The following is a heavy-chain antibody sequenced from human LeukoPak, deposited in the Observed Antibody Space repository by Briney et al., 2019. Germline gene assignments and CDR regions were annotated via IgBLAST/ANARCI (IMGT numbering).Heavy chain of an antibody. CDR1: GGSISSSSYY. CDR3: ARTGSGIFNWFDP. J-gene: IGHJ5*02. D-gene: IGHD3-10*01. V-gene: IGHV4-39*07. CDR2: IYSGGST. Sequence: SETLSLTCTVSGGSISSSSYYWGWIRQPPGKGLGWVASIYSGGSTYYNPSLKSRVTISVDTSMNQFSLKLSSVTAADTAVYYCARTGSGIFNWFDPWGQGTLVTVSS.